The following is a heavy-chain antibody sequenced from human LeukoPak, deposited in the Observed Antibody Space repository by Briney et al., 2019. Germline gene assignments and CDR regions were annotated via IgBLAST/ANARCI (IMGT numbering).Heavy chain of an antibody. J-gene: IGHJ4*02. CDR1: GVTFSDYY. CDR2: ISSSGNTM. V-gene: IGHV3-11*01. CDR3: ARDKDRNFDY. Sequence: GGSLRLSCAASGVTFSDYYMSWIRQAPGKGLEWVSYISSSGNTMYYADSVKGRFTISRDNAKNSLYLQMNSLRAEDTAVYYCARDKDRNFDYWGQGTLVTVFS.